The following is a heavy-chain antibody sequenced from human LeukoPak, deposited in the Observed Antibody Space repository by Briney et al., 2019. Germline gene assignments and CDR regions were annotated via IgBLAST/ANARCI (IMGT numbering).Heavy chain of an antibody. J-gene: IGHJ5*02. CDR3: TRLYRSGWYVS. CDR2: IWYDGSQK. CDR1: GFTFSSYG. D-gene: IGHD6-19*01. Sequence: GRSLRLSCGASGFTFSSYGMHWVRQAPGKGLEWVAVIWYDGSQKYYADSVKGRFTISRDNSKNVLYLQMNSLRVEDTAMYYCTRLYRSGWYVSWGQGTLVTVSS. V-gene: IGHV3-33*01.